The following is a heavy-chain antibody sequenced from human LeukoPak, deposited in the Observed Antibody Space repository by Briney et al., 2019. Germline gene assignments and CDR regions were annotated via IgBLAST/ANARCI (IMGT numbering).Heavy chain of an antibody. V-gene: IGHV1-8*02. CDR2: MNPNSDNT. CDR1: GYTFTTYG. Sequence: ASVKVSCKASGYTFTTYGISWVRQAPGQGLEWMGWMNPNSDNTIYAQKFQGRVTMTSDTSISTAYMELSSLRSEDTAVYYCARGNGYVEGAAAGTTVMDLWGQGTTVTVSS. J-gene: IGHJ6*02. CDR3: ARGNGYVEGAAAGTTVMDL. D-gene: IGHD6-13*01.